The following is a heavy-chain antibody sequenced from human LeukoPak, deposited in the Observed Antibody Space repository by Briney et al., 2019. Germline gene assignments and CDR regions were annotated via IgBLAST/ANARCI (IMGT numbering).Heavy chain of an antibody. CDR2: INSGGSST. V-gene: IGHV3-74*01. J-gene: IGHJ4*02. Sequence: PGGSLRLSCAASGFTFSSYWMHWVRQAPGKGLLWVSRINSGGSSTSYADSVKGRFTISRDNAKNTLYLQMNSLRAEDTAVYYCARGPRYFDWSPSDYWGQGTLVTVSS. CDR3: ARGPRYFDWSPSDY. D-gene: IGHD3-9*01. CDR1: GFTFSSYW.